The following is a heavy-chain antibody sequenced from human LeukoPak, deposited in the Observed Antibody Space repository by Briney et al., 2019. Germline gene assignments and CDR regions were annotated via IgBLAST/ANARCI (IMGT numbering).Heavy chain of an antibody. J-gene: IGHJ5*02. D-gene: IGHD2-15*01. V-gene: IGHV1-2*02. Sequence: ASMKVSCKASGYTFTGYYMHWVRQAPGQGLEWMGWINPNSGGTNYAQKFQGRVTMTRDTSISTAYMELSRLRSDDTAVYYCARGLGYCSGGNCYSWFDPWGQGTLVTVSS. CDR1: GYTFTGYY. CDR2: INPNSGGT. CDR3: ARGLGYCSGGNCYSWFDP.